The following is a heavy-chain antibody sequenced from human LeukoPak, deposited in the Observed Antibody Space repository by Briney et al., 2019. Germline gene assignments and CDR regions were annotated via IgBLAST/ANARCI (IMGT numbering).Heavy chain of an antibody. CDR2: ISAYNGNT. CDR3: ARGVPPCSGGSCPFDY. Sequence: ASVKVSCKASGYTFTSYGISWVRQAPGQGLEWMGWISAYNGNTNYAQKLQGRVTMTTDTSTSTAYMELRSLRSDDTAVYYCARGVPPCSGGSCPFDYWGQGTLVTVSS. CDR1: GYTFTSYG. V-gene: IGHV1-18*01. D-gene: IGHD2-15*01. J-gene: IGHJ4*02.